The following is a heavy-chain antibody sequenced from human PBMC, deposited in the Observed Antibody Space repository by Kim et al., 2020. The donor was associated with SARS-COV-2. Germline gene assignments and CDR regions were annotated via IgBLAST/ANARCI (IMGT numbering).Heavy chain of an antibody. CDR2: INPSGGST. D-gene: IGHD3-3*01. V-gene: IGHV1-46*01. Sequence: ASVKVSCKASGYTFTSYYMHWVRQAPGQGLEWMGIINPSGGSTSYAQKFQGRVTMTRDTSTSTVYMELSSLRSEDTAVYYCARDQAPDFWGYYYYGMDVWGQGTTVTVSS. CDR1: GYTFTSYY. J-gene: IGHJ6*02. CDR3: ARDQAPDFWGYYYYGMDV.